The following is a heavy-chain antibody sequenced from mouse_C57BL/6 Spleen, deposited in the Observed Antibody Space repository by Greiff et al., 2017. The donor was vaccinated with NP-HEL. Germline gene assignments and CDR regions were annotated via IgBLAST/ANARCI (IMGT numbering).Heavy chain of an antibody. CDR2: INPSSGYT. CDR3: ARGIITTVVERYFDV. D-gene: IGHD1-1*01. CDR1: GYTFTSYW. Sequence: QVHVKQSGAELAKPGASVKLSCKASGYTFTSYWMHWVKQRPGQGLEWIGYINPSSGYTKYNQKFKDKATLTADKSSSTAYMQLSSLTYEDFAVYYCARGIITTVVERYFDVWGTGTTVTVSS. J-gene: IGHJ1*03. V-gene: IGHV1-7*01.